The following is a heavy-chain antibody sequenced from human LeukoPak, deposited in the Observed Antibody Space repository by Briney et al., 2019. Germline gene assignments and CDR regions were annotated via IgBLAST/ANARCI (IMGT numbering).Heavy chain of an antibody. V-gene: IGHV4-59*01. J-gene: IGHJ4*02. CDR1: GGSISSYY. CDR2: IYYSGST. Sequence: SETLSLTCTVSGGSISSYYWSWIRQPPGKGLEWIGYIYYSGSTNYNPSPKSRVTISVDTSKNQFSLKLSSVTAADTAVYYCARGGPFMMGDVWGQGTLVTVSS. CDR3: ARGGPFMMGDV. D-gene: IGHD3-16*01.